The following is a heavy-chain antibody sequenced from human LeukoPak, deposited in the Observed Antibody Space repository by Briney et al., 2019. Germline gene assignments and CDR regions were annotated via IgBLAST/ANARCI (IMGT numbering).Heavy chain of an antibody. Sequence: PSETLSLTCAVSGYSISSGYYWGWIQQPPGKGLEWIGSIYHSGSTYYNPSLKSRVTISVDTSKNQFSLKLSSVTAADTAVYYCARYYYDSSGYYVLDYWGQGTLVTVSS. CDR2: IYHSGST. CDR3: ARYYYDSSGYYVLDY. V-gene: IGHV4-38-2*01. D-gene: IGHD3-22*01. J-gene: IGHJ4*02. CDR1: GYSISSGYY.